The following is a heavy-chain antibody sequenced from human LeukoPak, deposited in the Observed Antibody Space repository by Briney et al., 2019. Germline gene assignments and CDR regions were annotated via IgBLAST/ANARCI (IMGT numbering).Heavy chain of an antibody. CDR2: IRPSGGGT. CDR1: GYTFTNYY. V-gene: IGHV1-46*01. D-gene: IGHD1-20*01. CDR3: ARITSNDGFDI. J-gene: IGHJ3*02. Sequence: ASVKVSCKASGYTFTNYYMHWVRQAPGQGLDGMGIIRPSGGGTGHAQKFQGRVTMTTDTSTNTVYLELNSLRSEDTAIYYCARITSNDGFDIWGQGTMVTVSS.